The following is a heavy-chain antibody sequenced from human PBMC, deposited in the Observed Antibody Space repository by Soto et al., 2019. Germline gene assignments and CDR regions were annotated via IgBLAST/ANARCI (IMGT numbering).Heavy chain of an antibody. D-gene: IGHD3-16*01. CDR1: GFTFSIYE. V-gene: IGHV3-48*03. J-gene: IGHJ6*02. CDR2: ITSGGSTI. CDR3: ARDGGTDYYGMDV. Sequence: PGGSLRLSCAASGFTFSIYEMDWVRQAPGMGLEWISYITSGGSTIYYADSVKGRFTISRDNAKNSLFLQMNSLRAEDTAVYYCARDGGTDYYGMDVWGQGTTVTVSS.